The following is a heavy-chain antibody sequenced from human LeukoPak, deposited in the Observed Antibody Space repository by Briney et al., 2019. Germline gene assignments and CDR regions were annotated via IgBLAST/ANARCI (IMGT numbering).Heavy chain of an antibody. D-gene: IGHD3-3*02. CDR3: ASEIILGVAPYMDV. V-gene: IGHV4-61*02. J-gene: IGHJ6*03. CDR2: IYTSGGT. Sequence: SETLSLTCTVSGGSISSGSYYWSWIRQPAGRGLEWTGRIYTSGGTNYNPSLKSRVTISVDTSKNQFSLKLSSVTAADTAVYYCASEIILGVAPYMDVWGKGTTVTVSS. CDR1: GGSISSGSYY.